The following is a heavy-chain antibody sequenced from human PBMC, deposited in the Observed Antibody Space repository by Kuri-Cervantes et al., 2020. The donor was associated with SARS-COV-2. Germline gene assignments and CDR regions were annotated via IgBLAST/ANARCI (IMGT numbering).Heavy chain of an antibody. Sequence: GGSLRLSCTASGFTFGDYAMSWVRQAPGKGLEWVGFIRSKAYGGTTEYAASVKGRFTISRDDSKSIAYLQMNSLKTEDTAVYYCTRDDFWSGYLDYWDQGTLVTVSS. V-gene: IGHV3-49*04. J-gene: IGHJ4*02. D-gene: IGHD3-3*01. CDR2: IRSKAYGGTT. CDR1: GFTFGDYA. CDR3: TRDDFWSGYLDY.